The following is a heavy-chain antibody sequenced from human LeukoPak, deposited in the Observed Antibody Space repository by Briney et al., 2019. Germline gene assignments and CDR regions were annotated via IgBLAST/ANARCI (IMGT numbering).Heavy chain of an antibody. V-gene: IGHV3-48*04. J-gene: IGHJ5*02. CDR3: ARLVSKTMWA. Sequence: GGSLRLSCAASGFTFSDYSMNWVRQAPGKRLEWVSYVSRGSRSIYYADSVKGRFTISRDNAKNSLYLQMNSLRADDTALYYCARLVSKTMWAWGQGTRVTVSS. CDR1: GFTFSDYS. D-gene: IGHD2/OR15-2a*01. CDR2: VSRGSRSI.